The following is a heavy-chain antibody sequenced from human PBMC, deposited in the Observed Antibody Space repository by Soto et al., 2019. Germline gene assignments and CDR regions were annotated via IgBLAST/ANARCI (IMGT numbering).Heavy chain of an antibody. J-gene: IGHJ6*02. CDR3: ARVNRPTPYSSSWYEGVYYYGMDV. Sequence: SETLSLTCTVSGGSISSYYWSWIRQPPGKGLEWIGYIYYSGSTNYNPSLKSRVTISVDASKNQFSLKLSSVTAADTAVSYCARVNRPTPYSSSWYEGVYYYGMDVWGQGTTVTVSS. CDR1: GGSISSYY. V-gene: IGHV4-59*01. CDR2: IYYSGST. D-gene: IGHD6-13*01.